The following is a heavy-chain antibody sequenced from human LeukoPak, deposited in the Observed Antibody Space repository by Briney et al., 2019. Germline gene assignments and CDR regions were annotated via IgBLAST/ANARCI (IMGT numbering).Heavy chain of an antibody. D-gene: IGHD1-26*01. V-gene: IGHV1-2*02. J-gene: IGHJ3*02. CDR1: GYTFTGYY. CDR3: ARSLRYPPIVGATKGDAFDI. CDR2: INPNSGGT. Sequence: ASVKVSCKASGYTFTGYYMHWVRQAPGQGLEWMGWINPNSGGTNYAQKFQGRVTMTRDTSIGTAYMELSRLRSDDTAVYYCARSLRYPPIVGATKGDAFDIWGQGTMVTVSS.